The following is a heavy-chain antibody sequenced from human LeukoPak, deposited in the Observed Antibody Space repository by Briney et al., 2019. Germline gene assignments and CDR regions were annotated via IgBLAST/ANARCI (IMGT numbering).Heavy chain of an antibody. J-gene: IGHJ6*03. CDR2: ISGSGDSP. Sequence: GGSLRLSCTASEFTFTNYALSWVRQAPGKGLEWVSAISGSGDSPYYADSVKGRFTISRDNSKNTLYLQMNSLRAEDTAVYYCAKDAGVLVPAADYYYYYYMDVWGKGTTVTASS. CDR1: EFTFTNYA. V-gene: IGHV3-23*01. CDR3: AKDAGVLVPAADYYYYYYMDV. D-gene: IGHD2-2*01.